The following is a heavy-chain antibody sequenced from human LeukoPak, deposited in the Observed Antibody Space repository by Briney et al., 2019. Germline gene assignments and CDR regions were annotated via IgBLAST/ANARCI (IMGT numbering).Heavy chain of an antibody. Sequence: YXXXWXRQMPGXGXXWMGITFAGYSYTIYSPSFQGQVTISVDKSISXAYLQWSSLKASDTATYYCXXXXXXAXXXXXYXXLWGRGTLVTVSA. CDR3: XXXXXXAXXXXXYXXL. CDR2: TFAGYSYT. J-gene: IGHJ2*01. CDR1: YX. V-gene: IGHV5-51*01.